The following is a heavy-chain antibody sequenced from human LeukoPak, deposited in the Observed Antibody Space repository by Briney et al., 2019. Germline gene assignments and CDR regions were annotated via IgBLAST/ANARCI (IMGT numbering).Heavy chain of an antibody. Sequence: GESLKISCKGSGYTFTNYWIGWVRQMPGKGLEWMGIIYPGDSHTRYRPSFQGQVTISADKSINTAYLQWSSLKASDTAIYYCARQGAAGKYYYYYMDVWGKGTTVTVSS. CDR1: GYTFTNYW. CDR2: IYPGDSHT. D-gene: IGHD6-13*01. V-gene: IGHV5-51*01. CDR3: ARQGAAGKYYYYYMDV. J-gene: IGHJ6*03.